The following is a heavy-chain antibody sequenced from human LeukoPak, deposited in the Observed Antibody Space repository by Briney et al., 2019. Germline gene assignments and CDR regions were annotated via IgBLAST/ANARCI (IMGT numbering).Heavy chain of an antibody. CDR1: GFTFDDYA. V-gene: IGHV3-9*01. D-gene: IGHD3-22*01. J-gene: IGHJ4*02. CDR2: ISWNSGSI. Sequence: PGGSLRLSCAASGFTFDDYAMHWVRQAPGKGLEWVSGISWNSGSIGYADSVKGRFTIPRDNAKNSLYLQMNSLRAEDTALYYCAKSWYYYDSSGPIDYWGQGTLVTVSS. CDR3: AKSWYYYDSSGPIDY.